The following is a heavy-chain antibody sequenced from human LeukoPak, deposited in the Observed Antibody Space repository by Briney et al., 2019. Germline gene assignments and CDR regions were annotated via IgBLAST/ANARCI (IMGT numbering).Heavy chain of an antibody. J-gene: IGHJ3*02. D-gene: IGHD3-22*01. CDR2: MNPNSGNT. Sequence: GASVKVSCKASGYTFTSYDINWVRQATGQGLEWMGWMNPNSGNTGYAQKFQGRVTMTRNTSISTAYMELSSLRSEDTAVYYCARSFLPGYYYDSSGNLGGAFDIWGQGTMVTVSS. V-gene: IGHV1-8*01. CDR1: GYTFTSYD. CDR3: ARSFLPGYYYDSSGNLGGAFDI.